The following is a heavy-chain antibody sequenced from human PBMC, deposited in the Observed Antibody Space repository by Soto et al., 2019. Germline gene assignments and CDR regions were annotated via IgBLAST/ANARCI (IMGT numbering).Heavy chain of an antibody. V-gene: IGHV3-23*01. CDR1: GFTFSDYV. D-gene: IGHD6-19*01. Sequence: HPGGSLRLSCAASGFTFSDYVMSWVRQAPGRGLEWVSAVSGSGISTFYADSVKGRFIISRDNSKNTLYLQLNSLRAEETAVYYCAKGVPGIAVAGTGYFQHWGQGTLVTVSS. CDR3: AKGVPGIAVAGTGYFQH. CDR2: VSGSGIST. J-gene: IGHJ1*01.